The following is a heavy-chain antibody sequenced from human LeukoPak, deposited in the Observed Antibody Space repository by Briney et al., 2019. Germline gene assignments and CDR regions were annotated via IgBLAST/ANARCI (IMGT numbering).Heavy chain of an antibody. CDR2: IYYSGST. J-gene: IGHJ4*02. Sequence: SETLSLTCTVSGGSISSYYWSWIRQPPGKVLEWIGYIYYSGSTNYNPSLKSRVTISVDTSKNQFSLKLSSVTAADTAVYYCARGFDWQYYFDYWGQGTLVTVSS. CDR1: GGSISSYY. CDR3: ARGFDWQYYFDY. V-gene: IGHV4-59*01. D-gene: IGHD3-9*01.